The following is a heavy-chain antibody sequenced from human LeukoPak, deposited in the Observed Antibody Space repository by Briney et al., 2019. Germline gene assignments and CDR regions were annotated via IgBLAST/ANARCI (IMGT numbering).Heavy chain of an antibody. CDR3: ARLMGERSLFDY. Sequence: SGGSLRLSCAASGFTFSRCWMTWVRQAPGKGLEWVANIKQDGNEKYYVDSVKGRFSISRDNAKNSVYLQMNSLRAEDTAVYYCARLMGERSLFDYWGQGVLVTVSS. V-gene: IGHV3-7*02. CDR1: GFTFSRCW. CDR2: IKQDGNEK. D-gene: IGHD1-26*01. J-gene: IGHJ4*02.